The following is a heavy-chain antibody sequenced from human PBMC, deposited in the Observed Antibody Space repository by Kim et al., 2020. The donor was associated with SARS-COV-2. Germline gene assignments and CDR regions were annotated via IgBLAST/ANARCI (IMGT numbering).Heavy chain of an antibody. CDR3: ASGRGYSYGIDY. Sequence: GGSLRLSCAASGFTFSSYAMHWVRQAPGKGLEWVAVISYDGSNKYYADSVKGRFTISRDNSKNTLYLQMNSLRAEDTAVYYCASGRGYSYGIDYWGQGTLVTVSS. D-gene: IGHD5-18*01. V-gene: IGHV3-30-3*01. CDR2: ISYDGSNK. J-gene: IGHJ4*02. CDR1: GFTFSSYA.